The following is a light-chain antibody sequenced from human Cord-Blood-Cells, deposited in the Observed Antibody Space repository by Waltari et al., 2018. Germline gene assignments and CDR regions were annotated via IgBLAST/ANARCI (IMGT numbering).Light chain of an antibody. V-gene: IGLV2-14*01. CDR2: EVS. J-gene: IGLJ1*01. CDR3: SSYTSSSTPFV. CDR1: RSDVGGYNY. Sequence: QSALTQPASVSGSPGQSITISCPGTRSDVGGYNYVPWYQQHPGKAPKLMIYEVSNRPSGVSNRFSGSKSGNTASLTISGLQAEDEADYYCSSYTSSSTPFVFGTGTKVTVL.